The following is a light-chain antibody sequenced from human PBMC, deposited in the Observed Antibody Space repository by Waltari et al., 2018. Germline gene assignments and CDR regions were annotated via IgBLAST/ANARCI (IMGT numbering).Light chain of an antibody. CDR3: QQYNNWPPMYT. CDR2: GAS. J-gene: IGKJ2*01. Sequence: EIVMTQPPATLSVSSGESSTPSCRASQSVSSNLAWYQQKPGQAPRLLIYGASTRATGIPARFSGSGSGTEFTLTISSLQSEDFAVYYCQQYNNWPPMYTFGQGTKLEIK. CDR1: QSVSSN. V-gene: IGKV3-15*01.